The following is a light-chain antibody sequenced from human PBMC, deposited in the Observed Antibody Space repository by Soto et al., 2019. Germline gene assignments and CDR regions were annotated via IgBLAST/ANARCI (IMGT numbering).Light chain of an antibody. CDR2: LGS. CDR1: QSLLHSNGYNY. J-gene: IGKJ2*01. V-gene: IGKV2-28*01. Sequence: DVVMTQSPLSLPVTPGEPASISCRSSQSLLHSNGYNYLDWYLQKPGQSPQLLIYLGSTRASGVPDRFSGSGSGTEFTLKISSVEAEDVGVYYCMQALLSPYTFGQGTKLEIK. CDR3: MQALLSPYT.